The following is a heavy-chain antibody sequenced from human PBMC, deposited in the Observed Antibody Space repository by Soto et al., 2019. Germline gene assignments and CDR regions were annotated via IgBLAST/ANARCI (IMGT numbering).Heavy chain of an antibody. Sequence: PGGSLRLSCAASGFTFSSYWMSWVRQAPGKGLEWVANIKQDGSEKYYVDSVKGRFTISRDNAKNSLYLQMNSLRAEDTAVYYCARKTYDGSPLGWNKYYYYGMDVWGQGTTVTVSS. J-gene: IGHJ6*02. CDR2: IKQDGSEK. D-gene: IGHD1-1*01. CDR3: ARKTYDGSPLGWNKYYYYGMDV. V-gene: IGHV3-7*05. CDR1: GFTFSSYW.